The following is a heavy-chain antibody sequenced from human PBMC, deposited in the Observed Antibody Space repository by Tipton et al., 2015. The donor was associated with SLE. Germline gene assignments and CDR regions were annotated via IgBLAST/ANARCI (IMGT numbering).Heavy chain of an antibody. V-gene: IGHV1-18*01. Sequence: QSGAEVKKPGASVKVSCKASGYTFTSYGISWVRQAPGQGLEWMEWISAYNGNTNYAQKLQDRVTMTTDTSTSTDYMELRSLRSDDTAVYYCARGVDTAMVEDYGMDVWGQGTTVTVSS. CDR2: ISAYNGNT. J-gene: IGHJ6*02. CDR3: ARGVDTAMVEDYGMDV. CDR1: GYTFTSYG. D-gene: IGHD5-18*01.